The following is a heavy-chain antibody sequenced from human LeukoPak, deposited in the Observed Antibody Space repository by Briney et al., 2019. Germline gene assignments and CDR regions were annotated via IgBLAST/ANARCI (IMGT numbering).Heavy chain of an antibody. J-gene: IGHJ4*02. V-gene: IGHV3-23*01. CDR1: GFTFSSYA. D-gene: IGHD6-19*01. CDR3: AKPVAGTGYFDY. Sequence: PGGSLRLSCAVSGFTFSSYAMSWVRQAPGKGLGWVSTISGSGGSTYYADSVKGRFTISRDNSKNTLYPQMNSLRAEDTAVYYCAKPVAGTGYFDYWGQGTLVTVSS. CDR2: ISGSGGST.